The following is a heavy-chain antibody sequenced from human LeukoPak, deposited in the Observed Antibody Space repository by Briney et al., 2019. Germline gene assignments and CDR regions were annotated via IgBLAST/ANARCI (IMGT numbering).Heavy chain of an antibody. CDR1: GFTFSGSA. D-gene: IGHD3-3*01. Sequence: GGSLRLSCAASGFTFSGSAMHWVRQASGKGLEWVGRIRSKANSYATAYAASVKGRFTISRDDSKNTAYLQMNSLKTEDTAVYYCKGYDFWSGYPNYYYMDVWGKGTTVTVSS. CDR2: IRSKANSYAT. CDR3: KGYDFWSGYPNYYYMDV. J-gene: IGHJ6*03. V-gene: IGHV3-73*01.